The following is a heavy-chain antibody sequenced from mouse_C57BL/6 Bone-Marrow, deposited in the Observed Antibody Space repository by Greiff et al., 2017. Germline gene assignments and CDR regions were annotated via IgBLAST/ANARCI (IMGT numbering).Heavy chain of an antibody. V-gene: IGHV14-4*01. CDR2: IDPENGDT. J-gene: IGHJ3*01. D-gene: IGHD3-3*01. CDR1: GFNIKDYY. Sequence: VQLQQSGAELVRPGASVKLSCTASGFNIKDYYMHWVKQRPEQGLEWIGWIDPENGDTEYASKFQGKATITVNTSSNTAYLQLSSLTSEDTAVYYCTTAVRAPFADWGQGTLVTVSA. CDR3: TTAVRAPFAD.